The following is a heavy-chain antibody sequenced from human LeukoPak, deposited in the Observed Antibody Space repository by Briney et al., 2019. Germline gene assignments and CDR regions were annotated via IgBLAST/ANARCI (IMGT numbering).Heavy chain of an antibody. CDR3: AKDHYGDYYYYGMDV. Sequence: GGSLRLSCAVSGFTFSSYAMSWVRQAPGKGLEWVSGISGNGGSTYYADSVKGRFTISRDNSKNTLYLQMNSLRAEDTAVYYCAKDHYGDYYYYGMDVWGQGTTVTVSS. V-gene: IGHV3-23*01. J-gene: IGHJ6*02. D-gene: IGHD4-17*01. CDR2: ISGNGGST. CDR1: GFTFSSYA.